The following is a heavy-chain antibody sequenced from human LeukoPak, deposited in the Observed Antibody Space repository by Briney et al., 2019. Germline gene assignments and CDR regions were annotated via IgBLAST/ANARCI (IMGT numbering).Heavy chain of an antibody. CDR3: ARPILYCSGGSCYSEGFDY. Sequence: ASVKVSCKASGYTFTSYDINWVRQATGQGLEWMGWMNPNSGNTGYAQKFQGRVTITRNTSISTAYMELSSLRSEDTAVYYCARPILYCSGGSCYSEGFDYWGQGTLVTVSS. CDR2: MNPNSGNT. D-gene: IGHD2-15*01. V-gene: IGHV1-8*03. J-gene: IGHJ4*02. CDR1: GYTFTSYD.